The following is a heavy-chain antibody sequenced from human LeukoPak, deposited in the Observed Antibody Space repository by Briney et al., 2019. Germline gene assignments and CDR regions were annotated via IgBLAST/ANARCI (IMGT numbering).Heavy chain of an antibody. CDR2: IGNSGSTI. D-gene: IGHD3-10*01. J-gene: IGHJ4*02. CDR1: GFTFSSYE. Sequence: QPGGSLRLSCAASGFTFSSYEMNWVRQAPGKGLEWVSYIGNSGSTIYYADSVKGRFTISRDNAKNLLYLQMNSLRAEDTAVYYCAREAGRVGSYFPYYFDYWGQGTLVTVSS. CDR3: AREAGRVGSYFPYYFDY. V-gene: IGHV3-48*03.